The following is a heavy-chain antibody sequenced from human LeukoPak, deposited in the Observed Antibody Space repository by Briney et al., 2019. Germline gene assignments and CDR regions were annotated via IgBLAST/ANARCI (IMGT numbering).Heavy chain of an antibody. CDR2: IYNGGST. CDR3: AKDRSSGWYWFHY. J-gene: IGHJ4*02. CDR1: GGSISSYY. Sequence: KSSETLSLTCTVSGGSISSYYWSWIRQPPGKGLEWIGQIYNGGSTNYNPSLKSRVTISVDTSKNQFSLKLTSVTAADTAIYYCAKDRSSGWYWFHYWGQGTLVTVS. V-gene: IGHV4-59*01. D-gene: IGHD6-19*01.